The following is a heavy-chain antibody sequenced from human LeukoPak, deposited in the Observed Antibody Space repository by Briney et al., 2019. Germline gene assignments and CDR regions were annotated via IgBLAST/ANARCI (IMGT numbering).Heavy chain of an antibody. CDR2: IYYSGST. D-gene: IGHD3-22*01. CDR1: GGSISSSSYY. CDR3: ARKQDYYDSSGPDAFDI. Sequence: SETLSLTCTVSGGSISSSSYYWGWIRQPPGKGLEWIGSIYYSGSTYYNPSLKSRVTISVDTSKNQFSLKLSSVTAADTAVYYCARKQDYYDSSGPDAFDIWGQGTTVTVSS. J-gene: IGHJ3*02. V-gene: IGHV4-39*07.